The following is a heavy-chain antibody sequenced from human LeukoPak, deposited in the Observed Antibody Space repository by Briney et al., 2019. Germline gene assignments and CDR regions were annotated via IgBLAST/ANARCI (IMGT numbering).Heavy chain of an antibody. CDR1: GFTFGDYA. J-gene: IGHJ6*03. V-gene: IGHV3-49*03. Sequence: PGGSLRLSCTASGFTFGDYAMSWFRQAPGKGLEWVGFIRSKAYGGTTEYAASVKGRFTISRDDSKSIAYLQMNSLKTEDTAAYYCTRASGEHYYYYYMDVWGKGTTVTVSS. CDR3: TRASGEHYYYYYMDV. CDR2: IRSKAYGGTT. D-gene: IGHD6-19*01.